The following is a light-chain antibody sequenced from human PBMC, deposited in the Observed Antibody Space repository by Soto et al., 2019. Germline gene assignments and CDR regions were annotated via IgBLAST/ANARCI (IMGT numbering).Light chain of an antibody. V-gene: IGLV1-44*01. CDR2: GNN. CDR1: GSNIGRNI. Sequence: QSVLTQPPSASGTPGQRVTISCSGSGSNIGRNIVNWYQQVPGTAPKLLIYGNNQRPSGAPDRFSGSKSGTSASLAISGLQSEDEADYYCAAWDDSVNGPVFGGGTKLTVL. CDR3: AAWDDSVNGPV. J-gene: IGLJ3*02.